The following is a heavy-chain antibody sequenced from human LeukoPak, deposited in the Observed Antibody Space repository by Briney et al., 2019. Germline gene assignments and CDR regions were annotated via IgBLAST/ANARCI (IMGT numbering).Heavy chain of an antibody. Sequence: SETLSLTCTVSGGSISSYYWGWIRQPPGKGLDWIGHIYYSGSTNYNPSLKSRVTISVDTSKNQFSLKLSSVTATDTAVYYCARLAVWAGTSYDVFHIWGQGTMVTVSS. CDR3: ARLAVWAGTSYDVFHI. CDR1: GGSISSYY. V-gene: IGHV4-59*01. D-gene: IGHD6-19*01. J-gene: IGHJ3*02. CDR2: IYYSGST.